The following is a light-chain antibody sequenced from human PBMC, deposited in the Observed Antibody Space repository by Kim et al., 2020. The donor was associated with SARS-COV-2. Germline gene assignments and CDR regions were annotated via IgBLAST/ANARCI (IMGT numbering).Light chain of an antibody. CDR3: NSRDSRGPVV. V-gene: IGLV3-19*01. CDR2: GKN. CDR1: SLRSYY. J-gene: IGLJ2*01. Sequence: ALGQTVRITCQGDSLRSYYASWYQQKPGQAPVLVIYGKNNRPSGIPDRFSGSSSGNTASLTITGAQAEDEADYYCNSRDSRGPVVFGGGTKLTVL.